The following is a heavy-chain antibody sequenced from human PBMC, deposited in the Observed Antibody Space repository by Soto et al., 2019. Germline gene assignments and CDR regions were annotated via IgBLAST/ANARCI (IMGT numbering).Heavy chain of an antibody. CDR1: AFTFNNAW. CDR2: IRPNSGGGTR. CDR3: VPGAHFYGD. J-gene: IGHJ4*02. V-gene: IGHV3-15*02. D-gene: IGHD3-3*02. Sequence: EVQLVESGGTLVKPGGSLRLSCAASAFTFNNAWMSWVRQAPGKGLEWVGRIRPNSGGGTRDYGAPVEDRVTISIDDSQNTLHLQMNSLKAESTAVYYCVPGAHFYGDWGQGTLVTVSS.